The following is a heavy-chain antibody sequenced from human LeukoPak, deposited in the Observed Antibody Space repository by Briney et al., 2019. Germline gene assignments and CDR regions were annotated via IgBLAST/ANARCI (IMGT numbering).Heavy chain of an antibody. Sequence: GGSLRLSCAASGFIVSSNYMSWVRQAPGKGLEWVSVIYSSGTTYYADSVKGRFTISRDNSKNTLYLQMNSLRAEDTAMYYCAGLTGYSSSWYVLDYWGQGTLVTVSS. CDR2: IYSSGTT. V-gene: IGHV3-66*04. D-gene: IGHD6-13*01. J-gene: IGHJ4*02. CDR1: GFIVSSNY. CDR3: AGLTGYSSSWYVLDY.